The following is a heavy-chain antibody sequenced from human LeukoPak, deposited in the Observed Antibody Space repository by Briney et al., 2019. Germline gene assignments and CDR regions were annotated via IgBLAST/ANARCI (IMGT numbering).Heavy chain of an antibody. Sequence: SETLSLTCTVSGGSISSSSYYWGWIRQPPGKGLEWIGSIYYSGSTYYNPSLKSRVTISVDTSKNQFSLKLSSVTAADTAVYYCARRSYYGSGSYHWGQGTLVTVSS. CDR3: ARRSYYGSGSYH. D-gene: IGHD3-10*01. J-gene: IGHJ4*02. CDR1: GGSISSSSYY. CDR2: IYYSGST. V-gene: IGHV4-39*01.